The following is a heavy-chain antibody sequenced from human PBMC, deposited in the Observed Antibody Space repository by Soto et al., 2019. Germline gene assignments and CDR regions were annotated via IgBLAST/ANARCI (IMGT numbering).Heavy chain of an antibody. V-gene: IGHV3-13*04. CDR3: ARVGYGSGSYPHTGFDY. CDR1: GCSVSSND. D-gene: IGHD3-10*01. CDR2: IAIAGDT. J-gene: IGHJ4*02. Sequence: GGSMRLSCAASGCSVSSNDRHWVRQATGKGLEWVSGIAIAGDTYYPGSVKGRFTISRDKAKNSLYLQMNSLRAGDTAVYYCARVGYGSGSYPHTGFDYWGQGTLVTVSS.